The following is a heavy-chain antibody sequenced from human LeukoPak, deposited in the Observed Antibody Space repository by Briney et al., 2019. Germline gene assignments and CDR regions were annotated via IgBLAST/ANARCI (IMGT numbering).Heavy chain of an antibody. CDR3: ARGTTVTPYYFDY. CDR1: GGTFSSYA. CDR2: IIPIFGTA. D-gene: IGHD4-17*01. V-gene: IGHV1-69*13. Sequence: GASVKVSCKASGGTFSSYAISWVRQAPGQGLEWMGGIIPIFGTANYAQKFQGRVTITADESTSIAYMELSSLRSEDTAVYYCARGTTVTPYYFDYWGQGTLVTVSS. J-gene: IGHJ4*02.